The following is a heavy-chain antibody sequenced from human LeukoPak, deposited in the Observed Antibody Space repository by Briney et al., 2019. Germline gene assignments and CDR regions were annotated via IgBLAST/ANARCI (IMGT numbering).Heavy chain of an antibody. J-gene: IGHJ4*02. D-gene: IGHD3-22*01. CDR3: ARGGYYDSSGYYYFDY. V-gene: IGHV3-33*01. CDR2: IWYDGSNK. CDR1: GFTFSSYG. Sequence: GRSLRLSCAASGFTFSSYGMHWVRQAPGKGLEWVAVIWYDGSNKYYADSVKGRFTISRDNSKNTLYLQMNSLRAEDTAVYYCARGGYYDSSGYYYFDYWGQGTLVTVSS.